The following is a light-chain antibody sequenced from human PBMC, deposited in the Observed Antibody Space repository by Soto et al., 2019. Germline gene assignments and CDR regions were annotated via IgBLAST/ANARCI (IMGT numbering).Light chain of an antibody. CDR1: QGIGDT. CDR2: DTS. Sequence: EVVMRRSPATLSVSPGEFASLSCMGSQGIGDTLAWYQHKPGQTPRLLIYDTSTRATGVPTRFSGSRSGAEFTLTINSLQSEDFAVYYCHQYNNWFPITFGQGTRLEIK. J-gene: IGKJ5*01. V-gene: IGKV3-15*01. CDR3: HQYNNWFPIT.